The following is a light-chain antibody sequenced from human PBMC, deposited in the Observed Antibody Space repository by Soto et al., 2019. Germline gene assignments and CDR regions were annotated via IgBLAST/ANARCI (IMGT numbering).Light chain of an antibody. CDR1: QGISSY. V-gene: IGKV1-9*01. J-gene: IGKJ4*01. CDR3: QQLNSYPPTLT. CDR2: AAS. Sequence: DIQSTQSPSFLSASVGDRVTITCRASQGISSYLAWYQQKPGKAPKLLIYAASTLQSGVPSRFSGSGSGTEFTLTISSLQPEDFATYYCQQLNSYPPTLTFGGGTKVEIK.